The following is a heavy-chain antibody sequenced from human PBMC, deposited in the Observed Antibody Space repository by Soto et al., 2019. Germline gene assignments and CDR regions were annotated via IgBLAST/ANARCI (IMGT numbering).Heavy chain of an antibody. D-gene: IGHD3-3*01. CDR2: INSDGSST. J-gene: IGHJ6*02. CDR1: GFTFSSYW. V-gene: IGHV3-74*01. CDR3: ARDRTYDFWSGYVYRASGLDV. Sequence: PGGSLRLSCAASGFTFSSYWMHWVRQAPGKGLVWVSRINSDGSSTSYADSVKGRFTISRDNAKNTLYLQMNSLRAEDTAVYYCARDRTYDFWSGYVYRASGLDVWGQGTTVTVSS.